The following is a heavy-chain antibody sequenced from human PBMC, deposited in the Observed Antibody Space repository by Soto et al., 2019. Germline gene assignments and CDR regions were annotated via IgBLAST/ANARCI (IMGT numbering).Heavy chain of an antibody. J-gene: IGHJ6*02. Sequence: QVQLVQSGAEAKKPGSSVKVSCKTSGGTFSSYAIGWVRQARGQGLEWMGGIVRLFRTTNYAQKLQGRVTITADTSTYTVYMELGGLRSGDTAVYYCARGGYSSTWSNLLDRSGLDVWGQGTTVTVSS. V-gene: IGHV1-69*06. CDR3: ARGGYSSTWSNLLDRSGLDV. D-gene: IGHD6-13*01. CDR2: IVRLFRTT. CDR1: GGTFSSYA.